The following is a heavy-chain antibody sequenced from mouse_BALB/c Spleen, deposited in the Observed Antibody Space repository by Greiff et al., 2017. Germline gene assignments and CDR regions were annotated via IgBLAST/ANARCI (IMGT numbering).Heavy chain of an antibody. D-gene: IGHD1-1*01. CDR1: GYTFTDYN. CDR2: IYPYNGGT. J-gene: IGHJ2*01. V-gene: IGHV1S29*02. CDR3: ARGALLRPFDY. Sequence: VQLQQSGPELVKPGASVKISCKASGYTFTDYNMHWVKQSHGKSLEWIGYIYPYNGGTGYNQKFKSKATLTVDNSSSTAYMELRSLTSEDSAVYYCARGALLRPFDYWGQGTTLTVSS.